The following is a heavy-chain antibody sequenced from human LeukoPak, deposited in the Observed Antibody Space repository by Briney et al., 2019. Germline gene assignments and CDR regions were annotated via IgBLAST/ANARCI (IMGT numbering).Heavy chain of an antibody. J-gene: IGHJ4*02. D-gene: IGHD1-26*01. V-gene: IGHV3-30*02. CDR1: GFTFRSYG. Sequence: GGSLRLSCAASGFTFRSYGMHWVRQAPGKGLEWVAYIRYDGSSKYYVDSVKGRFTISRDNSKNTLYLQMNSLRAEDTAVYYCAKDFKSGSYGGPFDYWGQGTLVTVSS. CDR3: AKDFKSGSYGGPFDY. CDR2: IRYDGSSK.